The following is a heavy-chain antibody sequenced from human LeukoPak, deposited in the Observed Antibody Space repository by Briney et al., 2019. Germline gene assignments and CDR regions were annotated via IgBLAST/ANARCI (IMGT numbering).Heavy chain of an antibody. V-gene: IGHV3-23*01. CDR2: ITNSGTGT. CDR3: ARREPTVTTPYQDYFDY. Sequence: PSGGSLRLSCAASGFTFSNYAMCWVRQAPGRGLEWVSAITNSGTGTHYADSVRGRFTISRDNSKNTLYLQIHSLRAEDTALYYCARREPTVTTPYQDYFDYWGQGTLVTVSS. D-gene: IGHD4-17*01. CDR1: GFTFSNYA. J-gene: IGHJ4*02.